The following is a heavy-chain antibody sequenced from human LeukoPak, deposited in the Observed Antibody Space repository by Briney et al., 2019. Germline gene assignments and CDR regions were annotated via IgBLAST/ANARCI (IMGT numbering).Heavy chain of an antibody. V-gene: IGHV3-74*01. Sequence: GGSLRLSCAASGFTFSRDWMHWVRQGPGKGLVWVSRMNSDGSTTHYADSVKGRFTISRDNAKNTLSLQMNSLRAEDTAVYYCARDLRKMATIDYWGQGTLVTVSS. J-gene: IGHJ4*02. CDR1: GFTFSRDW. CDR2: MNSDGSTT. CDR3: ARDLRKMATIDY. D-gene: IGHD5-24*01.